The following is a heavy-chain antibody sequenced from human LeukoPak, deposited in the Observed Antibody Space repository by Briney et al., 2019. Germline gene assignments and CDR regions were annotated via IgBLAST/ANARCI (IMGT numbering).Heavy chain of an antibody. D-gene: IGHD6-19*01. V-gene: IGHV3-7*01. J-gene: IGHJ4*02. CDR2: IKQDGSEK. CDR1: GFTFSSYA. CDR3: ARGGLWLDRLFDY. Sequence: QPGGSLRLSCAASGFTFSSYAMSWVRQAPGKGLEWVANIKQDGSEKYYVDSVKGRFTISRDNAKNSLYLQMNSLRAEDTAVYYCARGGLWLDRLFDYWGQGTLVTVSS.